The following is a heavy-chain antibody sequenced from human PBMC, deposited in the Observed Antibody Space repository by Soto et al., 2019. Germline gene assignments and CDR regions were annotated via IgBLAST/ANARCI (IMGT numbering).Heavy chain of an antibody. V-gene: IGHV5-10-1*01. Sequence: LKISCKGSGYSFTSYWISLVRQMPGKGLEWMGRIDPSDSYTNYSPSFQGHVTISADRSISTAYLQWSSLKASDTAMYYCARQKHNVDTVDFDYWGQGTLVTVSS. CDR3: ARQKHNVDTVDFDY. CDR1: GYSFTSYW. CDR2: IDPSDSYT. J-gene: IGHJ4*02. D-gene: IGHD5-18*01.